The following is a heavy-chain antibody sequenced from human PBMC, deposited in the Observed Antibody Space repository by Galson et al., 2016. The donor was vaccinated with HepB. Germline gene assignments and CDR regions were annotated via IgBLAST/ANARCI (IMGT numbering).Heavy chain of an antibody. D-gene: IGHD3-10*01. CDR2: IDPSDSNT. CDR3: ARLGDPNYNPQAATFATHFFDY. J-gene: IGHJ4*02. Sequence: QSGAEVKKPGESLTISCKASGYSFINFWINWVRQMPGKGLEWMGRIDPSDSNTNYSPSFQGHITISAGKSISTAYLQLSSLKASDTAMYYCARLGDPNYNPQAATFATHFFDYWGQGTLVTVSS. CDR1: GYSFINFW. V-gene: IGHV5-10-1*01.